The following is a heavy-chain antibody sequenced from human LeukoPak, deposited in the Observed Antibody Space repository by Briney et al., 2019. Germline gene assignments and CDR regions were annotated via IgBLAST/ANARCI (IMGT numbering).Heavy chain of an antibody. J-gene: IGHJ4*02. D-gene: IGHD2-8*01. Sequence: GASVKVSCKPSGYTFIDYYIHWVRQAPGQGLEWMGGINPDSGAANYAQNFQGRVTMTRDTSISTAYMELSGLRSDDTAVYYCARTNAAYYFDYWGQGALVTVSS. V-gene: IGHV1-2*02. CDR3: ARTNAAYYFDY. CDR2: INPDSGAA. CDR1: GYTFIDYY.